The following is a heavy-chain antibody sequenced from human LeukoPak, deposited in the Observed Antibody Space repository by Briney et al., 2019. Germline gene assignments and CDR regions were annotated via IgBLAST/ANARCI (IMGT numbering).Heavy chain of an antibody. D-gene: IGHD3-22*01. CDR1: GGSISPYY. V-gene: IGHV4-59*01. J-gene: IGHJ6*03. Sequence: SETLSLTCSVSGGSISPYYWSWIRQPPGKGLEWIGYIYYSGSTNYNPSLKSRVTISLDTSKNQFSLNLSSVTAADTAVYYCARVTYDSSGYYYTYYYYVDVWGNGTTVTVSS. CDR2: IYYSGST. CDR3: ARVTYDSSGYYYTYYYYVDV.